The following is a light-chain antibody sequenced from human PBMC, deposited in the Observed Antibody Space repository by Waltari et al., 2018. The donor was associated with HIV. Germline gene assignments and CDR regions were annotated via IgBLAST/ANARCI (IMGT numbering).Light chain of an antibody. V-gene: IGLV3-25*03. CDR2: KDS. CDR1: ALLKQY. Sequence: SYELTQQPSASVSPGQTARITCSGDALLKQYAYWYQQKPGQAPVLVIYKDSERPSGIPEQFSGSSSGTTVTLTISGVQAEDEADYYCQSADISSWVFGGGTKLTVL. CDR3: QSADISSWV. J-gene: IGLJ3*02.